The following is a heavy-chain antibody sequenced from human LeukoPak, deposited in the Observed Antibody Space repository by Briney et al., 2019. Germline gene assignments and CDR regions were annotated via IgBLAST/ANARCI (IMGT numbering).Heavy chain of an antibody. CDR2: IYTSGST. CDR3: ASSLAAAGDWFDP. CDR1: GGSISSYY. V-gene: IGHV4-4*07. J-gene: IGHJ5*02. Sequence: SETLSLTCTVSGGSISSYYWSWIRQPAGKGLEWIGRIYTSGSTNYNPSLKSRVTISVDTSKNQFSLKLSSVTAADTAVYYCASSLAAAGDWFDPWGQGTLVTVSS. D-gene: IGHD6-13*01.